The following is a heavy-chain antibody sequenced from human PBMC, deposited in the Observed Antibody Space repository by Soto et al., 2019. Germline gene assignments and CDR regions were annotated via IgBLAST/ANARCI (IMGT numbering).Heavy chain of an antibody. CDR3: ARDGRVYGSGSYGVPIGMDV. CDR1: GFTFSSYA. V-gene: IGHV3-30-3*01. J-gene: IGHJ6*02. D-gene: IGHD3-10*01. CDR2: ISYDGSNK. Sequence: PGGSLRLSCAASGFTFSSYAMHWVRQAPGKGLEWVAVISYDGSNKYYADSVKGRFTISRDNSKNTLYLQMNSLRAEDTAVYYCARDGRVYGSGSYGVPIGMDVWGQGT.